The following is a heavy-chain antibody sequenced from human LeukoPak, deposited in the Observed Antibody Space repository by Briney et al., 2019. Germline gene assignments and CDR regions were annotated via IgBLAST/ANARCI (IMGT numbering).Heavy chain of an antibody. CDR2: IYYSGST. CDR1: GGSISSYY. D-gene: IGHD3-3*01. V-gene: IGHV4-59*01. J-gene: IGHJ4*02. Sequence: TSETLSLTCTVSGGSISSYYWSWIRQPPGKGLEWIGYIYYSGSTNYNPSLKSRVTISVDTSKNQFSLKLSSVTAADTAVYYCARARDFWGGFDYWGQGTLVTVSS. CDR3: ARARDFWGGFDY.